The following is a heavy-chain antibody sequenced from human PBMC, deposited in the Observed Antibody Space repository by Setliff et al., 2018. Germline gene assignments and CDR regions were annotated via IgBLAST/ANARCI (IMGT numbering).Heavy chain of an antibody. CDR2: IIPIFGTA. J-gene: IGHJ4*02. V-gene: IGHV1-69*05. CDR1: GGTFSSYA. CDR3: NYNFWSGYYLDY. Sequence: GASVKVSCKASGGTFSSYAISWVRQAPGQGLEWMGGIIPIFGTANYAQKFQGRVTITTDEFTSTAYMELSSLRSEDTAVYYCNYNFWSGYYLDYWGQGALVTVS. D-gene: IGHD3-3*01.